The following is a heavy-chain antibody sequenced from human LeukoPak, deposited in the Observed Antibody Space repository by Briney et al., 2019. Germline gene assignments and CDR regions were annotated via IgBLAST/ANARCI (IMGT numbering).Heavy chain of an antibody. CDR3: ARERIAVAGTGLDLDY. J-gene: IGHJ4*02. CDR2: IGTAGDT. Sequence: PGGSLRLSCAASGFTFSSYDMHWVRQPTGKGLEWVSAIGTAGDTYYPGSVKGRFTISRENAKNSLYLQMNSLRAEDTAVYYCARERIAVAGTGLDLDYWGQGTLVTVSS. CDR1: GFTFSSYD. D-gene: IGHD6-19*01. V-gene: IGHV3-13*01.